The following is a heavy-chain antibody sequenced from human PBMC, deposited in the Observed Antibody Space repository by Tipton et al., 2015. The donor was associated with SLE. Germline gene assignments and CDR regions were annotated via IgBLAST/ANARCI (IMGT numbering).Heavy chain of an antibody. CDR2: IKKDGSQK. D-gene: IGHD5-18*01. J-gene: IGHJ4*02. Sequence: SLRLSCAASGFRFSDYWMSWVRQAPGKGLEWVANIKKDGSQKYYVDSVKGRFTISRDNANESLYLQINNLRVEDTAVYYCTADTPRDYWGQGTLFTVSS. V-gene: IGHV3-7*01. CDR3: TADTPRDY. CDR1: GFRFSDYW.